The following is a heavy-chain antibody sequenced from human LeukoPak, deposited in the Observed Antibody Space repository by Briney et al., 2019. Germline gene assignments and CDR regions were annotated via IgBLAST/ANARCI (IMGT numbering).Heavy chain of an antibody. V-gene: IGHV1-2*02. CDR1: GYTFTGYY. D-gene: IGHD5-18*01. J-gene: IGHJ4*02. Sequence: ASVKVSCKASGYTFTGYYIHWVRQAPGQGLEWMGWINPNSGGTNYAQKFQGRVTMTRDTSISTAYMELSRLRSDDTAVYYCARGGDTVPFKPKAYYFGYWGQGTLVTVSS. CDR2: INPNSGGT. CDR3: ARGGDTVPFKPKAYYFGY.